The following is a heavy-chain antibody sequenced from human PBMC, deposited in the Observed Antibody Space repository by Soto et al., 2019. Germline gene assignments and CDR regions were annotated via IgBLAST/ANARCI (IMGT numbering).Heavy chain of an antibody. CDR3: ASFSHDYVWGSYRAESRYYFDY. D-gene: IGHD3-16*02. CDR2: IIPIFGTA. CDR1: GGTFSSYA. V-gene: IGHV1-69*12. Sequence: QVQLVQSGAEVKKPGSSVKVSCKASGGTFSSYAISWVRQAPGQGLEWMGGIIPIFGTANYAQKFQGRVTITADESTSTAYMELSSLRSEDTAVYYCASFSHDYVWGSYRAESRYYFDYWGQGTLVTVSS. J-gene: IGHJ4*02.